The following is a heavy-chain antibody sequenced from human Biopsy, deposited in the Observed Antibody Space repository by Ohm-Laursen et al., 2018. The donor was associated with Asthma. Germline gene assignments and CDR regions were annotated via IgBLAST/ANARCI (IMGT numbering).Heavy chain of an antibody. J-gene: IGHJ3*01. CDR1: GYNFISFA. CDR2: VNTGNGDT. CDR3: ARTYYDFLTGQVKDVFGV. D-gene: IGHD3-9*01. V-gene: IGHV1-3*04. Sequence: SVKLSCKASGYNFISFAIHWVRHAPGQRLEWMGWVNTGNGDTKYSQKFQGRVTITRNTSASTAYMELRSLRSEDTATYYCARTYYDFLTGQVKDVFGVWGQGTMVTVSS.